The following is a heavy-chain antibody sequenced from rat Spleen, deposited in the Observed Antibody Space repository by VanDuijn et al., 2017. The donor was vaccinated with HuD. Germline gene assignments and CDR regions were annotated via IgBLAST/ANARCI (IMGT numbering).Heavy chain of an antibody. CDR3: ARAVMGA. Sequence: EVQLVESGGGLVQPGRSLKLSCAASGFTFSNYDMAWVRQAPTKGLEWVASISTSGGSTYYRDSVKGRFTVSRDNAKSTLYLQMDSVRSEDTATYYCARAVMGAWGQGASVTVSS. CDR1: GFTFSNYD. J-gene: IGHJ4*01. CDR2: ISTSGGST. V-gene: IGHV5-25*01.